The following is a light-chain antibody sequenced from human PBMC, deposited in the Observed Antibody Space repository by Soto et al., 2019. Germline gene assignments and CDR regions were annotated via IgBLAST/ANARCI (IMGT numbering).Light chain of an antibody. Sequence: IPLTQSPSFLSQSIGESVAITCRASQVISTSLAWYQVKPGKAPKLLIYKASTLKSGVPSRFSGSGSGTEFTLTISSLQPDDFATYYCQQYNTYSTFGQGTRLEIK. CDR3: QQYNTYST. CDR2: KAS. J-gene: IGKJ5*01. V-gene: IGKV1-5*03. CDR1: QVISTS.